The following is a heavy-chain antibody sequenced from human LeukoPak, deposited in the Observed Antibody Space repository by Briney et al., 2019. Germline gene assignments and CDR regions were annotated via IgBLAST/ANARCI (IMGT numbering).Heavy chain of an antibody. CDR3: ARGSDYDDYFYMDF. CDR2: INPNSGGT. Sequence: GASVKVSCKASGYTFTDYFLHWVRQAPGQGLEWMGWINPNSGGTNYAQKFQGRVTMTRDTSISTAYMDLSRLRSDDTAVYFCARGSDYDDYFYMDFWGKGTTVTVSS. CDR1: GYTFTDYF. V-gene: IGHV1-2*02. J-gene: IGHJ6*03.